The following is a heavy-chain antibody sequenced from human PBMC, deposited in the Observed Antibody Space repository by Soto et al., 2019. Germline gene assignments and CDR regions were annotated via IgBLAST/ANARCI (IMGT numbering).Heavy chain of an antibody. Sequence: QVQLVQSGAEVKKPGASVKVSCKASGYTFTSYDINWVRQATGQGLEWMGWMNPNSGNTGYAQKFQGRVTMTRNTSISTAYMELSSLRSEDTALSYCASVWFTWFGEYLVYNWFDPWGQGTLVTVSS. V-gene: IGHV1-8*01. CDR2: MNPNSGNT. CDR1: GYTFTSYD. CDR3: ASVWFTWFGEYLVYNWFDP. D-gene: IGHD3-10*01. J-gene: IGHJ5*02.